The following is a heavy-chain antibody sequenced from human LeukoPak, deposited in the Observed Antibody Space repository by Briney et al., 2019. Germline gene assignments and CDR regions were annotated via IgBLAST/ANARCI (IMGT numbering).Heavy chain of an antibody. CDR1: GASVSSASY. Sequence: SETLSLTCTVSGASVSSASYWSWIRQPPGKGVEWIAHIYNGVNTNYNPSLKSRVTISVDTSKNQFSLRLNSVTAADTAVYYCAGSRAFNSGAFDPWGQGSLVTVSS. CDR3: AGSRAFNSGAFDP. CDR2: IYNGVNT. V-gene: IGHV4-61*01. J-gene: IGHJ5*02. D-gene: IGHD1-26*01.